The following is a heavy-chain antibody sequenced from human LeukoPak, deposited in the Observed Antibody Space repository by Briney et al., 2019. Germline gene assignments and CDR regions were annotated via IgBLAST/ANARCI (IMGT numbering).Heavy chain of an antibody. CDR1: GGSFSGYH. V-gene: IGHV4-34*01. Sequence: SETLSLTCAVYGGSFSGYHWSWIRQPPGKGLEWIGEINHSGSTNYNPSLKGRVTISVDTSKNQFSLKLSSVTAADTAVYYCASGGLYDSSGYWNHLDYWGQGTLVTVSS. J-gene: IGHJ4*02. CDR2: INHSGST. D-gene: IGHD3-22*01. CDR3: ASGGLYDSSGYWNHLDY.